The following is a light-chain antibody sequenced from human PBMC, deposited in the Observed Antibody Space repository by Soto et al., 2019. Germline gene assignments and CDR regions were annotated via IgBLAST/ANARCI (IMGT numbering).Light chain of an antibody. CDR2: GAS. CDR3: QQYDYWWT. J-gene: IGKJ1*01. Sequence: EVVMTQSPGTLSLSPGEAATLSCRASQSVSSSYLAWYQQKPGQAPRLLIFGASTRATGIPARFSGSGSGTKFTLTISSLQSEDFGIYYCQQYDYWWTFGQGTKVDIK. CDR1: QSVSSSY. V-gene: IGKV3-15*01.